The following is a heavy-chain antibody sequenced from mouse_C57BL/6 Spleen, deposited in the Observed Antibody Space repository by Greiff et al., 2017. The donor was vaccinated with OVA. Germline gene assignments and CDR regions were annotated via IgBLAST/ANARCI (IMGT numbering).Heavy chain of an antibody. CDR2: IYPGNSDT. CDR3: TRKDYGSSEGFAY. Sequence: DVQLQQSGTVLARPGASVKMSCKTSGYTFTSYWMHWVKQRPGQGLEWIGAIYPGNSDTSYNQKFKGKAKLTAVTSASTAYMELSSLTNEDSAVYYCTRKDYGSSEGFAYWGQGTLVTVSA. CDR1: GYTFTSYW. D-gene: IGHD1-1*01. V-gene: IGHV1-5*01. J-gene: IGHJ3*01.